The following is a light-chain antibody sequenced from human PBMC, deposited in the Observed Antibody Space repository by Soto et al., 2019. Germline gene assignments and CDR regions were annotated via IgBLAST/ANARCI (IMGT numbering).Light chain of an antibody. CDR2: NVS. J-gene: IGLJ1*01. Sequence: QSALTQPASVSGSPGQSITISCTGTISDVGGCNYVSWYQQHPGKAPKLMIFNVSNRPSGVSHRFSGSKSGYTSSLTISGLQAEDDADYCCSSYTSSSTYVFGAWTKVTVL. CDR1: ISDVGGCNY. V-gene: IGLV2-14*03. CDR3: SSYTSSSTYV.